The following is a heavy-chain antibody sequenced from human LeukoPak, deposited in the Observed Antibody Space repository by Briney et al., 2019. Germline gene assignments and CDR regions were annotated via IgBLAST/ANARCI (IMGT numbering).Heavy chain of an antibody. V-gene: IGHV4-61*02. D-gene: IGHD3-10*01. CDR3: ARVLPVRGVISWFDP. CDR1: GGPIRGGSHP. CDR2: IYVGGST. J-gene: IGHJ5*02. Sequence: SETLSPTSTVPGGPIRGGSHPWSWIRQPAREGPEGIGRIYVGGSTKYNPSLKSRVTISIDTSKNQFSLKLSSVTAADTAVYYCARVLPVRGVISWFDPWGQGTLVTVSS.